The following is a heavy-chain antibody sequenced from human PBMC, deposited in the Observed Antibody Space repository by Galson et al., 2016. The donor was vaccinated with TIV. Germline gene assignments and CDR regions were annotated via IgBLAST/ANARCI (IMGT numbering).Heavy chain of an antibody. J-gene: IGHJ4*02. CDR2: IDWDDDK. CDR1: GFSVNTSGVG. Sequence: PALVKPTQTLTLTCTFSGFSVNTSGVGVSWIRQPPGKALEWLARIDWDDDKFYSTSLETRLTISKDPSKDQVVLTMTNMDPIDTATYYCARMSALGGVIDYWGQGTLVTVSS. D-gene: IGHD3-16*01. V-gene: IGHV2-70*04. CDR3: ARMSALGGVIDY.